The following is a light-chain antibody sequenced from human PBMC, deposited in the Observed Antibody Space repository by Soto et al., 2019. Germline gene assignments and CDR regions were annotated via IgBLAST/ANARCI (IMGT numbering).Light chain of an antibody. CDR2: DVS. Sequence: QSVLTQPASVSGSPGQSITISCTGTSSDVGAYNYVSWYQQHPGKVPKLMIYDVSDRPSGVSNRFSGSKSGNTASLTISGLQDEDEADYYCSSFTRSNPYVFGTGTKVTVL. CDR3: SSFTRSNPYV. J-gene: IGLJ1*01. V-gene: IGLV2-14*03. CDR1: SSDVGAYNY.